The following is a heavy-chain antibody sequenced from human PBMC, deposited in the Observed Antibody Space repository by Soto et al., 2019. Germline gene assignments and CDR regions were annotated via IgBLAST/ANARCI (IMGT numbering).Heavy chain of an antibody. V-gene: IGHV1-18*01. J-gene: IGHJ3*02. Sequence: GASVKVSCKASGYTFTSYGISWVRQAPGRGLEWMGWINAGNGNTKYSQKFQGRVTITKDTSTSTAYMELRSLRSDDTAVYYCARVGYYDGSGYNAFNIWGQGTMVTVSS. CDR3: ARVGYYDGSGYNAFNI. D-gene: IGHD3-22*01. CDR2: INAGNGNT. CDR1: GYTFTSYG.